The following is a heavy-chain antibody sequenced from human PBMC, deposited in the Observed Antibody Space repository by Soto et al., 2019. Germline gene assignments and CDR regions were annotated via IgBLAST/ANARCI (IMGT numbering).Heavy chain of an antibody. J-gene: IGHJ4*02. D-gene: IGHD6-13*01. Sequence: PSETLSLTCTVSGGSISSGGYYWSWIRQHPGKGLEWVGYIYYSGSTYYNPSLKSRVTISVDTSKNQFSLKLSSVTAADTAVYYCARETAAAGNLDYFDYWGQGTLVTVSS. V-gene: IGHV4-31*03. CDR2: IYYSGST. CDR1: GGSISSGGYY. CDR3: ARETAAAGNLDYFDY.